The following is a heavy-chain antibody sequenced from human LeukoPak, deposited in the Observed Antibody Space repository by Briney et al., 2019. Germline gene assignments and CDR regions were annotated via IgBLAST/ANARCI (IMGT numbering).Heavy chain of an antibody. CDR3: ARGCYDSHGFQPYFFDY. D-gene: IGHD3-22*01. V-gene: IGHV3-21*01. Sequence: PGGSLRLSCAPSGFTFSSYGINWVRQAPGKGLEWVSSISSSSSYKYYADSVKGRFTISRDNAKNSLYLQMNSLRAEDTAVYYCARGCYDSHGFQPYFFDYWGQGTLVTVSS. CDR1: GFTFSSYG. CDR2: ISSSSSYK. J-gene: IGHJ4*02.